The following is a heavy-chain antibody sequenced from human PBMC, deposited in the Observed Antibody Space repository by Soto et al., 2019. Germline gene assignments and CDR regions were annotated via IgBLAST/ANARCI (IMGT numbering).Heavy chain of an antibody. Sequence: EVQLVESGGGLVQPGGSLRLSCAASGFTFSTYAMNWVRQAPGKGLEWISYISSSISNKDYADSVRGRFTISRDNAKSSLYLQMNSLRVEDTAVYYCARYYNGPGDHWGRGTLVTVSS. J-gene: IGHJ4*02. CDR1: GFTFSTYA. CDR3: ARYYNGPGDH. CDR2: ISSSISNK. V-gene: IGHV3-48*01. D-gene: IGHD2-8*01.